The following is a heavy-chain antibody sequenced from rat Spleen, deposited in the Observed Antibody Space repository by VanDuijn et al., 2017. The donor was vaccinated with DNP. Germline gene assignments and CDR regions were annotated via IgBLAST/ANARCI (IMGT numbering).Heavy chain of an antibody. V-gene: IGHV5S10*01. CDR1: GFTFSDYN. CDR2: IISYGSRT. Sequence: EVQLVQSGGGLVQPERSLKLSCTASGFTFSDYNMVWVRQTPKKGLEWVATIISYGSRTYYRDSVKGRFTISRENAKTTLYLQMNNLKTEDTALYYCTRGPPFDYWGQGVMVTVSS. D-gene: IGHD4-3*01. CDR3: TRGPPFDY. J-gene: IGHJ2*01.